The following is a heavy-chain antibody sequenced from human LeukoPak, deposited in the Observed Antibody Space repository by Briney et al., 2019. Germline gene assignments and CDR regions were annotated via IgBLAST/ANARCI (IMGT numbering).Heavy chain of an antibody. CDR2: ISSNGRST. V-gene: IGHV3-64*01. CDR1: GFTFSSYA. D-gene: IGHD1-26*01. J-gene: IGHJ4*02. CDR3: ARGPEGPTSWIDY. Sequence: GGSLRLSCAASGFTFSSYAMHWVRQAPGKGLEYVSAISSNGRSTYYANSVKGRITISRDNSKNTLYLQMGSLRPEDMAVYYCARGPEGPTSWIDYWGQGTLVTVSS.